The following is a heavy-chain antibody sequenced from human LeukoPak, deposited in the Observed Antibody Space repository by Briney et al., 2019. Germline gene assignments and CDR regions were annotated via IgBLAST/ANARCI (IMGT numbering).Heavy chain of an antibody. Sequence: GGSLRLSCAASGFTFSTYWMSWVRQAPGKGLEWVANIKEDESEKYYVDSVKGRFTISRDNAQNSLNLQMNSLRPEDTAMYYCARDRLSSTSLDYWGQGTLVTVSS. V-gene: IGHV3-7*01. CDR1: GFTFSTYW. J-gene: IGHJ4*02. CDR2: IKEDESEK. CDR3: ARDRLSSTSLDY. D-gene: IGHD2-2*01.